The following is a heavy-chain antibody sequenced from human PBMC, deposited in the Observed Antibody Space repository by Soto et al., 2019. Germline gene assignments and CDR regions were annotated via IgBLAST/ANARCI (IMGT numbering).Heavy chain of an antibody. CDR2: ISGSGGTT. CDR3: ARDLLSCTGGSCYSGSDY. D-gene: IGHD2-15*01. Sequence: EVQLLESGGGWVQPGGSLRLSCAASGFTFSSYAMSGVRQAPGKGLEWVSLISGSGGTTLDADSVKGRFTISRDNSKNTLYPQMNSLRAEDAAVYYCARDLLSCTGGSCYSGSDYWRQGILVTVSS. J-gene: IGHJ4*02. V-gene: IGHV3-23*01. CDR1: GFTFSSYA.